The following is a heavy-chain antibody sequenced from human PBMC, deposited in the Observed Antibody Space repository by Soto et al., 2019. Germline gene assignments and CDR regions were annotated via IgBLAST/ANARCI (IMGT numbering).Heavy chain of an antibody. D-gene: IGHD6-19*01. CDR1: GFTFSSYA. CDR2: ISGSGGST. J-gene: IGHJ5*02. CDR3: AKGPRFEKWLVLLLSWFDP. Sequence: GESLKISCAASGFTFSSYAMSWVRQAPGKGLEWVSAISGSGGSTYYADSVKGRFTISRDNSKNTLYLQMNSLRAEDTAVYYCAKGPRFEKWLVLLLSWFDPWGQGTLVTVSS. V-gene: IGHV3-23*01.